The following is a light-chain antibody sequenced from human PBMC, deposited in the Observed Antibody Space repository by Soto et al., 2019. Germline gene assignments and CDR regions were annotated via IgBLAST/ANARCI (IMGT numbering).Light chain of an antibody. V-gene: IGLV2-18*02. J-gene: IGLJ1*01. CDR1: SADVGIYNR. CDR2: DVS. CDR3: SSYTTSNTYV. Sequence: QSALTQPPSVSGSPGQSVTISCTGTSADVGIYNRVAWYQQPPGTSPKLVICDVSNRPSGVPDRFSGSKSGSTASLTISGLQAEDEADYYCSSYTTSNTYVFGTGTKLIVL.